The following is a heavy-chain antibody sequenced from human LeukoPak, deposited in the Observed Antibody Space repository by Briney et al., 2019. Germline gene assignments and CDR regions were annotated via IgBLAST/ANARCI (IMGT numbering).Heavy chain of an antibody. V-gene: IGHV4-59*08. D-gene: IGHD2-15*01. CDR3: ARHMAHCSGGSCYSHYYYGMDV. Sequence: SETLSLTCTVSGGSLSSYYWSWIRQPPGKGLEWIGYIYYSGSTNYNPSLKSRGTISVDTSKNQFSLKLSSVTAADTAVYYCARHMAHCSGGSCYSHYYYGMDVWGQGTTVTVSS. CDR2: IYYSGST. J-gene: IGHJ6*02. CDR1: GGSLSSYY.